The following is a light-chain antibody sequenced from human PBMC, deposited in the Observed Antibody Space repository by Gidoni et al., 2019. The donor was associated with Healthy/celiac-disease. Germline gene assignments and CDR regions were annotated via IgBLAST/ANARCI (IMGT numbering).Light chain of an antibody. CDR2: AAS. CDR3: QQSYSTPLYT. J-gene: IGKJ2*01. Sequence: DIQMTQSPSSLSASVGDRVTITCRASQSISSYLNWYQQKPVKAPKLLIYAASSLQSGVPSRFSGSGSGTDFTLTISSLQPEDFATYYCQQSYSTPLYTFXXXTKLEIK. V-gene: IGKV1-39*01. CDR1: QSISSY.